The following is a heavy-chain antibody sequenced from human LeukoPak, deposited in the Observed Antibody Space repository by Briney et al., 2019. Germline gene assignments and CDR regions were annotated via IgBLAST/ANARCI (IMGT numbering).Heavy chain of an antibody. CDR2: INYNGAIT. J-gene: IGHJ4*02. CDR1: GFTFVDYG. Sequence: GGSLRLSCATSGFTFVDYGLSWVRRAPGKGLEWLCAINYNGAITDYADSVKGRFTISRDNAKNSLYLQMNSLRAEDTALYYCAKYIVSRGYGYGYLFDYWGQGTLVTVSS. V-gene: IGHV3-20*04. CDR3: AKYIVSRGYGYGYLFDY. D-gene: IGHD5-18*01.